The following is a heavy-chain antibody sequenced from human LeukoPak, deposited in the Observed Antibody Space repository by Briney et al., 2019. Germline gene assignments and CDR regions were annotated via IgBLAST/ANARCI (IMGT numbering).Heavy chain of an antibody. V-gene: IGHV3-7*04. D-gene: IGHD3-10*01. CDR1: GFTFSSYW. Sequence: GGTLRLSCAASGFTFSSYWMSWVRQAPGKGLEWVGNIKLDGSEKYYVDSVKGRFTISRDNAKNSLYLQMNSLRAEDTTAYYCARDYYASGSHDYWGQGALVTVSS. CDR3: ARDYYASGSHDY. J-gene: IGHJ4*02. CDR2: IKLDGSEK.